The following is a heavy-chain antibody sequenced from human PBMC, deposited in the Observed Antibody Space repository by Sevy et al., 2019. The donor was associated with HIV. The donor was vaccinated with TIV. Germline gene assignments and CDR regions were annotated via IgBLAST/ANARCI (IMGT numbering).Heavy chain of an antibody. Sequence: SETLSLTCTVSGGSISTYYWSWIRQPPGKRLEWIGYVYYSGSTNYNPSLKSRVTISVDTSKNQFSLKLSSVTAADAAVYYCARETDYYYYMDVWGKGTPVTVSS. V-gene: IGHV4-59*01. CDR3: ARETDYYYYMDV. CDR1: GGSISTYY. D-gene: IGHD2-21*02. CDR2: VYYSGST. J-gene: IGHJ6*03.